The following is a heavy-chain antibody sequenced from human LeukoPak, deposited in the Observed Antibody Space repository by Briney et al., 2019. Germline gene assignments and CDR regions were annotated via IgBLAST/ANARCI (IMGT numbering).Heavy chain of an antibody. V-gene: IGHV4-39*01. J-gene: IGHJ4*02. Sequence: SETLSLTCTVSGGSISSSSYYWGWIRQPPGKGLEWIGSIYYSGSTYYNPSLKSRVTISIDTSKNQFSLKLSSVTAADTAVYYCARQPTGYGYGGSGYRGQGTLVTVSS. D-gene: IGHD5-18*01. CDR1: GGSISSSSYY. CDR2: IYYSGST. CDR3: ARQPTGYGYGGSGY.